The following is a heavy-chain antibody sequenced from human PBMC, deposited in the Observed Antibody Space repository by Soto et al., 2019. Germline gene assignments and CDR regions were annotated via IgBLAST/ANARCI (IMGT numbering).Heavy chain of an antibody. CDR1: GDSMTKYY. V-gene: IGHV4-4*07. CDR2: IYTSGST. D-gene: IGHD6-25*01. J-gene: IGHJ4*02. CDR3: ARTVEAAYYFDF. Sequence: QVQLQESGPGLVKPSETLSLSCTVSGDSMTKYYWSWIRQPAGKGLEWIGRIYTSGSTNYNPSLKSRVTMSIDTSNNHFSLKLKSVTAADTAVYYCARTVEAAYYFDFWGQGALVTVSS.